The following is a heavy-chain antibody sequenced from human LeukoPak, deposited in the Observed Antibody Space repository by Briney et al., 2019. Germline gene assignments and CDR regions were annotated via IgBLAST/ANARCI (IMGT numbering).Heavy chain of an antibody. CDR2: IYYSGST. CDR1: GGSISSGGYY. D-gene: IGHD2-2*01. CDR3: ASSYCSGTSCYAGVAPFDY. V-gene: IGHV4-31*03. Sequence: PSQTLSLTCTVSGGSISSGGYYWSWIRQHPGKGLEWIGYIYYSGSTYYNPSLKSRVTISVDRSKNQFSLKLSSVTAADTAVYYCASSYCSGTSCYAGVAPFDYWGQGTLVTVSS. J-gene: IGHJ4*02.